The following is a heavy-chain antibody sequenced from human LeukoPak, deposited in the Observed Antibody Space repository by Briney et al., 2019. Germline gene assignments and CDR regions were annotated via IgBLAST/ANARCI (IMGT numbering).Heavy chain of an antibody. CDR2: IFYSGST. Sequence: SETLSLTCAVSGGSISSSYWSWIRQPPGKKLEWIGDIFYSGSTKYNPSLKSRVTISVDTSKNQFSLKVSSVTAADTAVYYCARDNGYSYAPWGQGTLVTVSS. CDR3: ARDNGYSYAP. D-gene: IGHD5-18*01. CDR1: GGSISSSY. V-gene: IGHV4-59*01. J-gene: IGHJ5*02.